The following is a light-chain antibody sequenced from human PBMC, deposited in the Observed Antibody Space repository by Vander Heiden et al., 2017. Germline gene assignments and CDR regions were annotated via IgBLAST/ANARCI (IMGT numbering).Light chain of an antibody. CDR3: CSYAGSYVV. J-gene: IGLJ2*01. Sequence: QSALTQPASVSGSPGQSIAISCTGTSSDVGSYNLVSWYQQHPGKAPKLMIYEVSKRPSGVSNRFSGSKSGNTASLTISGLQAEDEDDYYCCSYAGSYVVFGGGTKLTVL. V-gene: IGLV2-23*02. CDR2: EVS. CDR1: SSDVGSYNL.